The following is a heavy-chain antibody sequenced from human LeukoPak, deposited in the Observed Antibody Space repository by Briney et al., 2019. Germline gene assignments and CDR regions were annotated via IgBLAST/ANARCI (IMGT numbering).Heavy chain of an antibody. J-gene: IGHJ6*04. V-gene: IGHV3-23*01. CDR3: AKFNGHPTTNYYMDV. CDR2: IIDTGGAT. CDR1: GFSFSSFA. D-gene: IGHD3-10*01. Sequence: GSLRLSCAASGFSFSSFAMTWVRQAPGKGLEWVSGIIDTGGATYYADSVKGRFTISRDNSKSTLFLQMNSLRAEDTAVYYCAKFNGHPTTNYYMDVWGEGTTVTVSS.